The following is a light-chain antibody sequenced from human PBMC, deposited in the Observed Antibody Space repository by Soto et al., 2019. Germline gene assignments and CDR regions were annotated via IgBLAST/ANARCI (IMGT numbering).Light chain of an antibody. V-gene: IGLV2-11*01. J-gene: IGLJ1*01. CDR1: SSDVGGYNY. Sequence: QSALTQPRSVSGSPGQSVTISCTGTSSDVGGYNYVSWYQQYPGKAPKVMIYDVKTRPSGVPDRFSGSKSGNTASLTISGLQADDEADYYCCSYAGRYTFVFGTGTKLTVL. CDR2: DVK. CDR3: CSYAGRYTFV.